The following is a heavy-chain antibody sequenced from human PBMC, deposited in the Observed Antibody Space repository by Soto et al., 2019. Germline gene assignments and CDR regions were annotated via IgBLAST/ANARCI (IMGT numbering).Heavy chain of an antibody. CDR1: GYTFTSYG. D-gene: IGHD3-3*01. CDR2: ISVYNGNT. CDR3: ARDRYDFWSGYSIDS. Sequence: KLSCEGSGYTFTSYGSSWVRQAPGQGLEWMGWISVYNGNTNYAQKFQGRVTMTTDTSTSTAYLELRSLRSDDTAVYYCARDRYDFWSGYSIDSWGQGTLVTVSS. V-gene: IGHV1-18*04. J-gene: IGHJ4*02.